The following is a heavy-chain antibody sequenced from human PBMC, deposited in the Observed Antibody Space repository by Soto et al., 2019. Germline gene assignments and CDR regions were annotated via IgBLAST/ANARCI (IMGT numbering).Heavy chain of an antibody. J-gene: IGHJ4*02. CDR2: IYYSGST. Sequence: SETLSLTCTVSGGSISSYYWSWIRQPPGKGLEWIGYIYYSGSTNYNPSLKSRVTISVDTSKNQFSLKLSSVTAADTAVYYCARQTYYYGFTPFDYWGQGTLVTVSS. CDR3: ARQTYYYGFTPFDY. CDR1: GGSISSYY. V-gene: IGHV4-59*01. D-gene: IGHD3-10*01.